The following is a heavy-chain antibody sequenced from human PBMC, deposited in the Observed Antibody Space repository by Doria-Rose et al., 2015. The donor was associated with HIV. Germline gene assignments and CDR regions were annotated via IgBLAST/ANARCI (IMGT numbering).Heavy chain of an antibody. J-gene: IGHJ4*02. CDR1: GVSLSSPGMG. Sequence: SGPVLVKPTETLTLTCTVSGVSLSSPGMGASWIRQPPGKALEWLANIFSDDERSYNTSLKSRLTISRGTSKSQLVLTMTNMDPVDTATYYCARIKSSRWYHKYYFDFWGQGTLVIVSA. D-gene: IGHD6-13*01. V-gene: IGHV2-26*01. CDR3: ARIKSSRWYHKYYFDF. CDR2: IFSDDER.